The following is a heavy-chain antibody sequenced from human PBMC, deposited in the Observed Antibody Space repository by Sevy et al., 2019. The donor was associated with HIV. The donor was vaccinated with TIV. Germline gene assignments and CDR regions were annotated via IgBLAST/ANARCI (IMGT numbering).Heavy chain of an antibody. J-gene: IGHJ4*02. D-gene: IGHD4-17*01. V-gene: IGHV3-21*01. CDR2: ISSSSSYI. CDR1: GFTFSSYS. Sequence: GGSLRLSCAASGFTFSSYSMNWVRQAPGKGLEWVSSISSSSSYIYYPDSVKGRFTISRDNAKNSLYLQMNSLRAEDTAVYYCARDRGDDYGDYVDYWGQGTLVTVSS. CDR3: ARDRGDDYGDYVDY.